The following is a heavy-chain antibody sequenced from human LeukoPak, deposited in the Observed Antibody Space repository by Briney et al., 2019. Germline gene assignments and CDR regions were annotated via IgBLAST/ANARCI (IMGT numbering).Heavy chain of an antibody. CDR3: ARPLTVAGTVSWAFDI. CDR1: GGSFSGYY. V-gene: IGHV4-34*01. Sequence: SETLSLTCAVYGGSFSGYYWSWIRQPPGKGLEWIGEINHSGSTNYNPSLKSRVTISVDTSKNQFSLKLSSVTAADTAVYYCARPLTVAGTVSWAFDIWGQGTMVTVSS. D-gene: IGHD6-19*01. J-gene: IGHJ3*02. CDR2: INHSGST.